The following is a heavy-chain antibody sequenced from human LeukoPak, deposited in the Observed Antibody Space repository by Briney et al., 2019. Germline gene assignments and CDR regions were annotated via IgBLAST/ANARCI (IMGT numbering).Heavy chain of an antibody. CDR3: ARDWFHAIDY. CDR1: GFTFSNYA. V-gene: IGHV3-23*01. D-gene: IGHD2/OR15-2a*01. CDR2: ISGSGDST. J-gene: IGHJ4*02. Sequence: GGSLRLSCAASGFTFSNYAMRWVRQAPGKGLEWVSGISGSGDSTYYADSVKGRFTISRDISKNTLYLQMNSLRAEDTAVYYCARDWFHAIDYWGQGTLVTVSS.